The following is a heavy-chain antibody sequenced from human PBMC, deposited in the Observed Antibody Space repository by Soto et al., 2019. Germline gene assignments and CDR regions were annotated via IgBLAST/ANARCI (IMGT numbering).Heavy chain of an antibody. CDR3: ARSYDFWSGSDAYGMDV. CDR2: IFHSGST. CDR1: GGSISSADYN. Sequence: SETLSLTCTVSGGSISSADYNWRWVRQAPGRGLERIGFIFHSGSTYYNPSLQSRATISVDKSKNQLSLKLSSVTAADTAVYFCARSYDFWSGSDAYGMDVWGQGTTVTVSS. V-gene: IGHV4-30-4*01. D-gene: IGHD3-3*01. J-gene: IGHJ6*02.